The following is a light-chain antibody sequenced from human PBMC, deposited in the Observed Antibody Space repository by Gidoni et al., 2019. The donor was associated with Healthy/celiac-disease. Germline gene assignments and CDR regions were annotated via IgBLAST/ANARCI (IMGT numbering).Light chain of an antibody. CDR1: KLGDKY. CDR2: KDS. J-gene: IGLJ2*01. Sequence: ARITCSGDKLGDKYACWYQQKPGQSPVLVIYKDSKRPSGIPERFSGSNSGNTATLTISGTQAMDEADYYCQAWDSSTVVFGGGTKLTVL. CDR3: QAWDSSTVV. V-gene: IGLV3-1*01.